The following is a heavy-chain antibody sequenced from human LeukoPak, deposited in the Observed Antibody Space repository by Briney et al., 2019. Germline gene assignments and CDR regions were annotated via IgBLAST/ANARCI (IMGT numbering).Heavy chain of an antibody. V-gene: IGHV1-24*01. CDR1: GYTLTELS. Sequence: ASVKVSCKVSGYTLTELSMHWVRQAPGKGLEWMGGFDPEDGETIYAQKFQGRVTMTEDTSTDTAYMELSSLRSEDTAVYYCATGVYYRGYSYGYYFDYWGQGTLVTVSS. J-gene: IGHJ4*02. D-gene: IGHD5-18*01. CDR2: FDPEDGET. CDR3: ATGVYYRGYSYGYYFDY.